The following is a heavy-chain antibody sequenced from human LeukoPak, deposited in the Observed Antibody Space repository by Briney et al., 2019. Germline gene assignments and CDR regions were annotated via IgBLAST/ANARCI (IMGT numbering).Heavy chain of an antibody. CDR3: ATHLPSRATVTTSYAFDI. J-gene: IGHJ3*02. CDR1: GYTLTELS. Sequence: ASVKVSCKVSGYTLTELSMHWVRQAPGKGLEWMGGFDPEDGETIYAQKFQGRVTMTEDTSTDTAYMELGSLRSEDTAVYYCATHLPSRATVTTSYAFDIWGQGTMVTVSS. V-gene: IGHV1-24*01. CDR2: FDPEDGET. D-gene: IGHD4-11*01.